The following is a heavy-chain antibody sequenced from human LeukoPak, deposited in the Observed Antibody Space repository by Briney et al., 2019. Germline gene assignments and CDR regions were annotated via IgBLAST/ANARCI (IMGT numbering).Heavy chain of an antibody. V-gene: IGHV3-30*18. J-gene: IGHJ4*02. CDR3: AKDLVYCGGDCSYFDY. D-gene: IGHD2-21*02. CDR1: GFTFSSYG. Sequence: PGGSLRLSCAASGFTFSSYGMHWVRQAPGKGLEWVAVISYDGSNKYYADSVKGRFTISRDNSKNTLYLQMNSLRAEDTAVYYWAKDLVYCGGDCSYFDYWGQGTLVTVS. CDR2: ISYDGSNK.